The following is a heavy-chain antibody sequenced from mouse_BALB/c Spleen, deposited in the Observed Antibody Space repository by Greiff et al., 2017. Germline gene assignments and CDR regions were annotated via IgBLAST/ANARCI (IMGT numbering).Heavy chain of an antibody. CDR2: INPSTGYT. D-gene: IGHD2-14*01. CDR3: SYRSLYAMDY. V-gene: IGHV1-7*01. CDR1: GYTFTSYW. J-gene: IGHJ4*01. Sequence: QVQLKESGAELAKPGASVKMSCKASGYTFTSYWMHWVKQRPGQGLEWIGYINPSTGYTEYNQKFEDKATLTADKSSSTAYMQLSSLTSEDSAVYYCSYRSLYAMDYWGQGTSVTVSS.